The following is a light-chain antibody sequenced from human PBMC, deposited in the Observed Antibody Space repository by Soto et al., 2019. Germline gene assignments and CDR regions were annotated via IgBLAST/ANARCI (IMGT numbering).Light chain of an antibody. CDR2: KTS. V-gene: IGKV1-5*03. J-gene: IGKJ3*01. CDR3: QQYYSYEIFT. Sequence: DIQMIQSPSTLSASVGDRVTITCRASQSISAWLAWYQRKPGKAPKLLIYKTSSLESGVPSRFSGSGSGTEFTLTISSLQPDDFATYYCQQYYSYEIFTFGPGTKVDIK. CDR1: QSISAW.